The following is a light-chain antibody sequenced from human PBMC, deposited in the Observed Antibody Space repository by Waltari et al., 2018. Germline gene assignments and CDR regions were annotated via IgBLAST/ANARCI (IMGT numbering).Light chain of an antibody. V-gene: IGKV1-39*01. J-gene: IGKJ1*01. CDR2: AAS. Sequence: DIQMTQSPSSLPASVGDSVTITCRASQRISSYLNWDQQKPGQAPKLLIYAASSLQSGVPSRFSGSGFGTDFTLTINSLQPEDFAVYYCQQTYSNFRTFGQGTKVDVK. CDR1: QRISSY. CDR3: QQTYSNFRT.